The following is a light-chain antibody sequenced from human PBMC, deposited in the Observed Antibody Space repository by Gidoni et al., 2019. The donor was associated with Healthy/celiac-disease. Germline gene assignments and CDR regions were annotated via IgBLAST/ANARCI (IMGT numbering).Light chain of an antibody. CDR2: GNS. CDR1: RSNIGAGYD. V-gene: IGLV1-40*01. CDR3: QSYDSSLSGHVV. J-gene: IGLJ2*01. Sequence: QSVLTQPPSVSGAPGQRATISCTGSRSNIGAGYDVPWYQQLPGTAPKLLIYGNSNRPSGVPDRFSGSKSGTSASLAITGLQAEDEADYYCQSYDSSLSGHVVFGGGTKLTVL.